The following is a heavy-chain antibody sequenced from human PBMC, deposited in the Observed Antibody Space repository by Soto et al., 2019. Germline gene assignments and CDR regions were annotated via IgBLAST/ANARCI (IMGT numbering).Heavy chain of an antibody. CDR2: INPNSGGT. CDR3: ARDSVLRFVEWLFNY. J-gene: IGHJ4*02. D-gene: IGHD3-3*01. V-gene: IGHV1-2*02. Sequence: ASVKVSCKASGYTFTGYYMHWVRQAPGQGLEWMGWINPNSGGTNYAQKFQGRVTMTRDTSISTAYMELSRLRSDDTAVYYCARDSVLRFVEWLFNYWGQGTLVTVSS. CDR1: GYTFTGYY.